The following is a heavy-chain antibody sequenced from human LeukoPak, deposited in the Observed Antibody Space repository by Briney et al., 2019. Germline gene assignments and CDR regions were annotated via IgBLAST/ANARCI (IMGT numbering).Heavy chain of an antibody. D-gene: IGHD2-2*01. J-gene: IGHJ4*02. Sequence: GGSLRLSCAASGFTFSSYAMSWVRQAPGKGLELVSAISGSGGSTYYADSVKGRFTISRDNSKNTLYLQMNSLRAEDTAVYYCAKDRVVVPAATHTGFDYWGQGTLVTVSS. V-gene: IGHV3-23*01. CDR2: ISGSGGST. CDR1: GFTFSSYA. CDR3: AKDRVVVPAATHTGFDY.